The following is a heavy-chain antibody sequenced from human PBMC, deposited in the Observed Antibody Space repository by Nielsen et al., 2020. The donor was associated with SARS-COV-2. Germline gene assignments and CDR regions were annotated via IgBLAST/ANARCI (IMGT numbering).Heavy chain of an antibody. D-gene: IGHD1-26*01. CDR2: ISAYNGNT. CDR3: ARGLWGSGSYYQDDY. J-gene: IGHJ4*02. Sequence: ASVKVSCKASGYTFTSYGISWVRQAPGQGLEWMGWISAYNGNTNYAQKLQGRVTMTRNTSISTAYMELSSLRSEDTAVYYCARGLWGSGSYYQDDYWGQGTLVTVSS. V-gene: IGHV1-18*01. CDR1: GYTFTSYG.